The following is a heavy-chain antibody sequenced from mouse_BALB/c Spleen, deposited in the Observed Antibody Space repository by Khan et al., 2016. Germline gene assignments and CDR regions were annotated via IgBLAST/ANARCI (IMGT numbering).Heavy chain of an antibody. CDR2: ILPGSGST. Sequence: VELVESGAELMKPGASVKISCKATGYTFSSYWLEWVKERPGHGLEWIGEILPGSGSTNYHEKFKGKATFTAETSSNTAYMQLSSLTSEDSAVYYGARGVYWGQGTLVTVSA. V-gene: IGHV1-9*01. J-gene: IGHJ3*01. CDR1: GYTFSSYW. CDR3: ARGVY.